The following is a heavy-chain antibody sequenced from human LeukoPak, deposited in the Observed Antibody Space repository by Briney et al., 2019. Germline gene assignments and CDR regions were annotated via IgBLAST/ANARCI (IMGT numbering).Heavy chain of an antibody. Sequence: SETLSLTCAVYGGSFGGYYWSWPRQPPGRGLEWIGEIDDSGSSNYNPSLKSRVTISVDTPKNQFSLKLTSVTAADTAVYYCVRGLYCSSTSCYKDYWGQGTLVTVSS. D-gene: IGHD2-2*01. CDR1: GGSFGGYY. V-gene: IGHV4-34*01. CDR2: IDDSGSS. CDR3: VRGLYCSSTSCYKDY. J-gene: IGHJ4*02.